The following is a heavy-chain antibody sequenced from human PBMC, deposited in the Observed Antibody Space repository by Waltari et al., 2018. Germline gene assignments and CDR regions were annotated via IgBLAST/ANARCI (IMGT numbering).Heavy chain of an antibody. V-gene: IGHV3-74*01. CDR1: RFPFSHDW. Sequence: EEQLVESGGGLVQPGGSLRLSVAASCFPRFPFSHDWMHWVRQAPGKGVVWVSRVISDDSTTLYADSVRGRFTISRDNAKNMLHLQMNSLRAEDTAVYFCATGAGQAFDIWGQGTMVLVSS. CDR3: ATGAGQAFDI. CDR2: VISDDSTT. J-gene: IGHJ3*02.